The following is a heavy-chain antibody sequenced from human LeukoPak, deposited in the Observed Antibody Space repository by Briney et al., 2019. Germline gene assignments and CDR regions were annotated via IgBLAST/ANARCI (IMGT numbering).Heavy chain of an antibody. J-gene: IGHJ6*03. Sequence: PGGSLRLSCAASGFTFDDYAMHWVRQAPGKGLEWVSGISWSSGSIGYADSVKGRFTISRDNSKNTLFLQMNSLRAEDTAVYYCAKTYYDTGGPYYYYMDVWGKGTTVTISS. V-gene: IGHV3-9*01. CDR1: GFTFDDYA. CDR2: ISWSSGSI. D-gene: IGHD3-22*01. CDR3: AKTYYDTGGPYYYYMDV.